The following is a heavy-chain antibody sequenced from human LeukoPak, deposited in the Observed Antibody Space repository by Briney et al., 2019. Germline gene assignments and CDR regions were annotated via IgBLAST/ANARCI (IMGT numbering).Heavy chain of an antibody. CDR2: IADGGETT. D-gene: IGHD3-22*01. V-gene: IGHV3-23*01. Sequence: GGSLRLSCAASGLTFSSYAMSWVRQAPGMGLEWVSAIADGGETTYYADSVKGRFTISRDYSKNTLHLQMNSVRAEDTAVYYCARKAARTSGYDYWGQGILVTVSS. J-gene: IGHJ4*02. CDR3: ARKAARTSGYDY. CDR1: GLTFSSYA.